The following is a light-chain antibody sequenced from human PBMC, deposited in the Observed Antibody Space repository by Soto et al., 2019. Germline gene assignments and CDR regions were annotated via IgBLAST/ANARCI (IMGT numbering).Light chain of an antibody. CDR1: QSVSSSY. CDR2: GAS. J-gene: IGKJ1*01. V-gene: IGKV3-20*01. Sequence: EIVLTQSPGTLSLSPGERATLSCRASQSVSSSYLAWYQQKPGQAPRLLIYGASSRATGIPDRFSGSGSGTDFTLTISRLEPEDFAVYYCQQYGSSPWTFGQRTQVEIK. CDR3: QQYGSSPWT.